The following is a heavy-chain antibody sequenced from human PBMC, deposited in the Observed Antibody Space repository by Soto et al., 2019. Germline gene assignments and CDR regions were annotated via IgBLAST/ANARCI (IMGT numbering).Heavy chain of an antibody. CDR3: ARVKYDYGDYGFDY. J-gene: IGHJ4*02. V-gene: IGHV1-69*12. D-gene: IGHD4-17*01. Sequence: QVQLVQSGAEVKKPGSSVKVSCKASGGTFSSYAISWVRQAPGQGLEWMGGIIPIFGTANYAQKFQGRVTITADESTSTAYVELSSLRSEDTAVYYCARVKYDYGDYGFDYWGQGTLVTVSS. CDR1: GGTFSSYA. CDR2: IIPIFGTA.